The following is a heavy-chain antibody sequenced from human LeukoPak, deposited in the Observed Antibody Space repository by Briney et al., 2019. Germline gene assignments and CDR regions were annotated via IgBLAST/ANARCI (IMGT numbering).Heavy chain of an antibody. D-gene: IGHD6-19*01. Sequence: GGSLRLSCAASGFTFSSYWMHWVRQAPGKGLEWVSYISSSGSTIYYADSVKGRFTISRDNAKNSLYLQMNSLRAEDTAVYYCAKDGQWLSFDYWGQGTLVTVSS. J-gene: IGHJ4*02. CDR2: ISSSGSTI. CDR3: AKDGQWLSFDY. CDR1: GFTFSSYW. V-gene: IGHV3-48*04.